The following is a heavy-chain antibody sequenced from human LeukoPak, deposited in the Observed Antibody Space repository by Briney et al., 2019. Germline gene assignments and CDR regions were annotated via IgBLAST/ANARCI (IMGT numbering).Heavy chain of an antibody. CDR2: IYYSGST. Sequence: PSETLSLTCIVSGGSVSSGSYYWNWIRQPPGKGLEWTGYIYYSGSTNYNPSLKSRVTISADTSKNQFSLKLSSVTAADTAVYYCARGDRRGGYDKTFDYWGQGTLVTVSS. V-gene: IGHV4-61*01. J-gene: IGHJ4*02. CDR1: GGSVSSGSYY. D-gene: IGHD5-12*01. CDR3: ARGDRRGGYDKTFDY.